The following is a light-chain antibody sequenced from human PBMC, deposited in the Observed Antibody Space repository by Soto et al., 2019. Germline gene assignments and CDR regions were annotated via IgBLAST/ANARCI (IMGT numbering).Light chain of an antibody. CDR3: AAWDDNLRGYWV. CDR2: TDN. CDR1: TSNIGSNY. Sequence: QSVLTQPPSASGTPGQRVTISCSGSTSNIGSNYVYWYQHLHGTAPKLLIYTDNQRPSGVPDRFSGSKSGTSASLAISRLRSEDEADYVCAAWDDNLRGYWVFGGGTKVTVL. J-gene: IGLJ2*01. V-gene: IGLV1-47*02.